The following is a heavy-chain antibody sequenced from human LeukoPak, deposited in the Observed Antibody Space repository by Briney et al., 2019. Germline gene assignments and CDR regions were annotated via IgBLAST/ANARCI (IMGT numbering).Heavy chain of an antibody. CDR1: GFTASSNY. D-gene: IGHD4-17*01. CDR2: IYSGGST. V-gene: IGHV3-53*01. CDR3: ARVPTTVTTVYFDY. J-gene: IGHJ4*02. Sequence: PGGSLRLSCAASGFTASSNYMSWVRQAPGKGLEWVSVIYSGGSTYYADSVKGRFTISTDNSKNTLYLQMNSLRAEDTAVYYCARVPTTVTTVYFDYWGQGTLVTVSS.